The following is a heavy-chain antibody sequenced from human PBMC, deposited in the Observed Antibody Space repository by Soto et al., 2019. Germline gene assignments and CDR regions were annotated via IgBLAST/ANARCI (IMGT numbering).Heavy chain of an antibody. V-gene: IGHV3-23*01. Sequence: GGSLRLSCAASGFTFSSYAMSWVRQAPGKGLEWVSAISGSGGSTYYADSVKGRFTISRDNSKNTLYLQMNSLRAEDTAVYYCASRRGWLDAFDPWGQGTLVTVSS. J-gene: IGHJ5*02. CDR2: ISGSGGST. D-gene: IGHD6-19*01. CDR1: GFTFSSYA. CDR3: ASRRGWLDAFDP.